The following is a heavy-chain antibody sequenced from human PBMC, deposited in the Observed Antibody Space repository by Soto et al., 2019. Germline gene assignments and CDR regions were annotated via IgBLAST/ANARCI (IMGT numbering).Heavy chain of an antibody. V-gene: IGHV3-30*18. D-gene: IGHD2-15*01. Sequence: QVQLVESGGGAVQPGRSLRLSCAVSGFTFSNYGMYWIRQAPGKGLEWVAVISYDGSYKNYGDSVRGRFTISRDNSMDRLYLPVDSLRPDDTAVYYCAQDRGCCPGGSCFYSIYYWGQGTLVTVSS. CDR1: GFTFSNYG. CDR2: ISYDGSYK. CDR3: AQDRGCCPGGSCFYSIYY. J-gene: IGHJ4*02.